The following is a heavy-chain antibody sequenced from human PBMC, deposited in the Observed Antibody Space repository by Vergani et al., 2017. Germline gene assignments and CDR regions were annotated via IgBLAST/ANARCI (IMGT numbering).Heavy chain of an antibody. D-gene: IGHD3-3*01. J-gene: IGHJ3*02. Sequence: EVQLVASGGGLVQPGGSLRLSCAAFGFTFSSYSLNWVRPAPGKGLEWVSYISSSSSTIYYADSVKGRFTIASDNAKNSLYLQMNSLRDEDTAVYYCARDPTGSYYDFWSGYYSSNAFDIWGQGTMVTVSS. CDR3: ARDPTGSYYDFWSGYYSSNAFDI. CDR2: ISSSSSTI. V-gene: IGHV3-48*02. CDR1: GFTFSSYS.